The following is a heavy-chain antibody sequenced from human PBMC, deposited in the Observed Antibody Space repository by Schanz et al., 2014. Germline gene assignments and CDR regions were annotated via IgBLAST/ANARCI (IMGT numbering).Heavy chain of an antibody. CDR3: AKVWGSDYFYTFDY. J-gene: IGHJ4*02. D-gene: IGHD3-22*01. V-gene: IGHV3-23*04. CDR2: ISGGGGSA. CDR1: GFTFNNYD. Sequence: EVQLVESGGGLIQPGGSLRLSCAASGFTFNNYDMNWVRLDPGKGLECVSGISGGGGSAYYADSVKGRFTISRDNSKNTLYLQMSSLRAEDTAVYYCAKVWGSDYFYTFDYWGQGTLVTVSS.